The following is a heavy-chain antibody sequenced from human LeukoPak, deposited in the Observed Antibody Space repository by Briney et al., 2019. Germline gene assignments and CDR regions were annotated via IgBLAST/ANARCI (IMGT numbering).Heavy chain of an antibody. J-gene: IGHJ6*03. CDR1: GGSISSSNW. D-gene: IGHD6-6*01. V-gene: IGHV4-4*02. CDR3: ARDFSSSSSVYYYYYMDV. Sequence: PSETLSLTCTVSGGSISSSNWWSWVRQPPGKGLEWIGEIYHSGKTDFNPSLKSRVTISVDTSKNQFSLRLSSVTAADTAVYYCARDFSSSSSVYYYYYMDVWGKGTTVTVSS. CDR2: IYHSGKT.